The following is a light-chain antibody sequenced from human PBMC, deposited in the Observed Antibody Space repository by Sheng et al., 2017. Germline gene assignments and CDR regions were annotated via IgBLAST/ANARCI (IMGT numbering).Light chain of an antibody. CDR3: QSTDNKNTYVV. Sequence: SYELTQPPSVSVSPRTDGQDHLFWRCIVTSIWLLVSTEARPGPSFWLIYKDSERPSGIPDRFSGSTSGTTVTLTISGVQAEDEADYYCQSTDNKNTYVVFGGGTKLTVL. CDR1: IVTSI. CDR2: KDS. V-gene: IGLV3-25*03. J-gene: IGLJ2*01.